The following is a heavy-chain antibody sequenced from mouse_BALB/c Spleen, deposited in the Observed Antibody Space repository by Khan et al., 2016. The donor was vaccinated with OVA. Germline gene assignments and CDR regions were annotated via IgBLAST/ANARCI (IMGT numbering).Heavy chain of an antibody. CDR3: ASMGRTIN. V-gene: IGHV5-6-3*01. CDR1: GFTFSSYG. D-gene: IGHD1-1*02. CDR2: INSHRGST. J-gene: IGHJ2*01. Sequence: VALVAFGRGLVQPGGSLKLSCAASGFTFSSYGMSWVRPTPDKRLELVATINSHRGSTYVPNGGYVVVTISRDNTKNTLYLQMSSQKSNDTAMYYCASMGRTINWGQGTTLTVSS.